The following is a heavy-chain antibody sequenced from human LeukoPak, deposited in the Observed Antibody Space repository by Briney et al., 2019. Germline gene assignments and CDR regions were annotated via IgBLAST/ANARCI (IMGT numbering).Heavy chain of an antibody. Sequence: PGRSLRLSCAASGFTFSSYAMHWVRQAPGKGLEWVAVISYDGSNKYYADSVKGRFTISRDNSKNTLYLQMNSLRAEDTAVYYCARDSRITMVRGVIMAGAFDIWGQGTMVTVSS. CDR1: GFTFSSYA. D-gene: IGHD3-10*01. CDR2: ISYDGSNK. V-gene: IGHV3-30-3*01. J-gene: IGHJ3*02. CDR3: ARDSRITMVRGVIMAGAFDI.